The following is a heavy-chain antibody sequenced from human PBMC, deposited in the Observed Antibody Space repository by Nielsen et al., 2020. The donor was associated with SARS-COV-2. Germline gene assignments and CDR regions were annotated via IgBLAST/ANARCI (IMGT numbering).Heavy chain of an antibody. CDR3: ARGTFSSGWEEYDY. Sequence: GGSLRLSCAASGFTFSSYSMNWVRQAPGKGLEWVSSISSSSSYIYYADSVKGRFTISRDNAKNSLYLQMNSLRAEDTAVYYCARGTFSSGWEEYDYWGQGTLVTVSS. J-gene: IGHJ4*02. CDR2: ISSSSSYI. CDR1: GFTFSSYS. D-gene: IGHD6-19*01. V-gene: IGHV3-21*04.